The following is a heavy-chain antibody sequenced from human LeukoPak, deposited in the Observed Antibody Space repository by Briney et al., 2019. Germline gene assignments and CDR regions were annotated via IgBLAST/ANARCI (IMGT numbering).Heavy chain of an antibody. V-gene: IGHV1-69*06. Sequence: ASVKVSCKASGGTFSSYAISWVRQAPGQGLEWMGGIIPIFGTANYAQKFQGRVTTTADKSTSTAYMELSSLRSEDTAVYYCARDYCSGGSCHYYNWFDPWGQGTLVTVSS. J-gene: IGHJ5*02. CDR2: IIPIFGTA. D-gene: IGHD2-15*01. CDR1: GGTFSSYA. CDR3: ARDYCSGGSCHYYNWFDP.